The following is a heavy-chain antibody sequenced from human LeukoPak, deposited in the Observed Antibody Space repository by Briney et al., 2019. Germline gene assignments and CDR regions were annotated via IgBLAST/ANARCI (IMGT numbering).Heavy chain of an antibody. J-gene: IGHJ3*02. CDR1: GCSITSYY. CDR3: ARLKTYCSSTSCYFWAFDI. D-gene: IGHD2-2*01. CDR2: IHYSGST. Sequence: PSETLSLTCTVSGCSITSYYWSWIRQPPGKGLEWIGYIHYSGSTNYNPSLKSRVTISVDTSKNQFSLKLNSVTAADTAVYYCARLKTYCSSTSCYFWAFDIWGQGTMVTVSS. V-gene: IGHV4-59*01.